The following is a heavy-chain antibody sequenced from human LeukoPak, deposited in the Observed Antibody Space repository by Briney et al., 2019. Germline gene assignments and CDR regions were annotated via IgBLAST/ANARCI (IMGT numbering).Heavy chain of an antibody. V-gene: IGHV3-23*01. CDR3: ARGLTMVRGVLNWFDP. CDR1: GFTFSGYA. D-gene: IGHD3-10*01. Sequence: PGGSLRLSCAASGFTFSGYAMSWVRQAPGKGLEWVSAISGSGGSTYYADPVKGRFTISRDNSKNILYLQMNSLRAEDTAVYYCARGLTMVRGVLNWFDPWGQGTLVTVSS. J-gene: IGHJ5*02. CDR2: ISGSGGST.